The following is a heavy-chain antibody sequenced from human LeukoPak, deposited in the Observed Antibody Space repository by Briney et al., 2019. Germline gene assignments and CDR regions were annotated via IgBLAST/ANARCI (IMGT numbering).Heavy chain of an antibody. Sequence: ASETLSLTCAVYGGSFSGYYWSWIRQPPGKGLEWIGEINHSGSTNYNPPLKSRVTISVDTSKNQFSLKLSSVTAADTAVYYCARGRYCSSTSCYQSHWGQGTLVTVSS. J-gene: IGHJ4*02. CDR2: INHSGST. D-gene: IGHD2-2*01. CDR3: ARGRYCSSTSCYQSH. CDR1: GGSFSGYY. V-gene: IGHV4-34*01.